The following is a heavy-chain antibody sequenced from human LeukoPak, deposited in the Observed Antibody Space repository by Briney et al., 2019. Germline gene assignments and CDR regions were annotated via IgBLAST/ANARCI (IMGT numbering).Heavy chain of an antibody. CDR2: IYSGGST. Sequence: GSLRLSCAASGFTVSSNYMSWVRQAPGKGLEWVSVIYSGGSTYYADSVKGRFTISRDNSKNTLYLQMNSLRAEDTAVYYCARSLEEQWLSPFFGYWGQGTLVTVSS. D-gene: IGHD6-19*01. CDR1: GFTVSSNY. J-gene: IGHJ4*02. CDR3: ARSLEEQWLSPFFGY. V-gene: IGHV3-66*01.